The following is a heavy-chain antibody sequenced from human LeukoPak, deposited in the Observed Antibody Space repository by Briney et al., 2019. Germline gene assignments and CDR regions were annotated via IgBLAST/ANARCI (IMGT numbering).Heavy chain of an antibody. CDR3: ARGISAPGRTFHFDC. CDR1: GYSISSGYY. Sequence: SETLSLTCAVSGYSISSGYYWGWIRQPPGKGLEWTGSIYHTGTTHYNPSLKSRVTISLDTSKNQFSLKLTSVTAADTAVYYCARGISAPGRTFHFDCWGQGTLATVSS. CDR2: IYHTGTT. J-gene: IGHJ4*02. D-gene: IGHD6-13*01. V-gene: IGHV4-38-2*01.